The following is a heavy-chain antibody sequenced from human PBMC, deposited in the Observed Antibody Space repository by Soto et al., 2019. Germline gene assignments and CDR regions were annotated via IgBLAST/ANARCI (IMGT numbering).Heavy chain of an antibody. CDR1: GGTFSSYA. CDR3: AINYYDSLSPHTAYFDY. D-gene: IGHD3-22*01. V-gene: IGHV1-69*01. J-gene: IGHJ4*02. CDR2: IIPIFGTA. Sequence: QVQLVQSGAEVKKPGSSVKVSCKASGGTFSSYAISWVRQAPVQGLELMGGIIPIFGTANYAQKFQGRVTITADDSTSTAYMELSSLRSEDTAVYYCAINYYDSLSPHTAYFDYWGQGTLVTVSS.